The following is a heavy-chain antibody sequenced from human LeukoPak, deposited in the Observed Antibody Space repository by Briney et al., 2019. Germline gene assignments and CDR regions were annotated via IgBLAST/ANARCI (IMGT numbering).Heavy chain of an antibody. J-gene: IGHJ4*02. CDR2: IYHSGST. Sequence: SETLSLTCTVSGGSISSGGYYWSWIRQPPGKGLEWIGYIYHSGSTYYNPSLKSRVTISVDRSKNQLSLKLSSVTAADTAVYYCARVRAAGTTRGLDYWGQGTLVTVSS. CDR1: GGSISSGGYY. D-gene: IGHD6-13*01. V-gene: IGHV4-30-2*01. CDR3: ARVRAAGTTRGLDY.